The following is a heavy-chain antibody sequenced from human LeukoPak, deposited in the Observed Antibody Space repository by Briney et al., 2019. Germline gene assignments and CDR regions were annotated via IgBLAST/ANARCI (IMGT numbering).Heavy chain of an antibody. CDR2: ISSTGSTI. Sequence: GGSLRLSCAASGFTFSSYEMNWVRQAPGKGLEWVSYISSTGSTIYYADSVKGRFTISRDNAKNSLYLQMNSLRAEDTAVYYCASDYYDRSQYWGQGTLVAVSS. CDR1: GFTFSSYE. CDR3: ASDYYDRSQY. J-gene: IGHJ4*02. V-gene: IGHV3-48*03. D-gene: IGHD3-22*01.